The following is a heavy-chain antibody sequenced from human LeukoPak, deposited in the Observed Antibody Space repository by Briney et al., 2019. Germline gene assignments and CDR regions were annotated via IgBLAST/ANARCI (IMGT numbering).Heavy chain of an antibody. J-gene: IGHJ4*02. CDR3: AKKESFGELSD. CDR2: MSGSGGST. CDR1: GFTFNNYG. V-gene: IGHV3-23*01. Sequence: GSLRLSCAASGFTFNNYGMTWVRQDPGRGLEWVSTMSGSGGSTYYADSVKGRFTISRDNSKDTLYLQMSSLRAEDTALYYCAKKESFGELSDWGQGTLVTVSS. D-gene: IGHD3-10*01.